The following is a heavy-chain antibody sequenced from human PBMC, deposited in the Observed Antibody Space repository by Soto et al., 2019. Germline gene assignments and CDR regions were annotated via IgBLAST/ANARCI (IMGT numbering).Heavy chain of an antibody. V-gene: IGHV4-31*03. CDR2: IYYSGST. CDR3: ARELRFGEDYYGMDV. J-gene: IGHJ6*02. D-gene: IGHD3-10*01. Sequence: QVQLQESGPGLVKPSQTLSLTCTVSGGSISSGGYYWSWIRQHPGKGLEWIGYIYYSGSTYYNPALKSRVTISVDASKNQFSLKLSSVTAADTAVYYCARELRFGEDYYGMDVWGQGTTVTVSS. CDR1: GGSISSGGYY.